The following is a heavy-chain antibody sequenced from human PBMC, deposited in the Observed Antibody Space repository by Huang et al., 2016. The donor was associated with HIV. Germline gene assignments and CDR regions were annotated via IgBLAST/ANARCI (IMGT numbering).Heavy chain of an antibody. V-gene: IGHV5-51*01. D-gene: IGHD1-26*01. Sequence: VQLVQSGAEVKKPGESLKISCKGSGYSFPNYWIGWVRQMPGKGLEGVWIIYPGASDARYRPSVEGQVTIAAAKSVNTAYLQWTSLRASDTAIYYCARVHNYVDSGIYGPFYFDFWGRGTLVTVSS. CDR2: IYPGASDA. CDR3: ARVHNYVDSGIYGPFYFDF. CDR1: GYSFPNYW. J-gene: IGHJ4*02.